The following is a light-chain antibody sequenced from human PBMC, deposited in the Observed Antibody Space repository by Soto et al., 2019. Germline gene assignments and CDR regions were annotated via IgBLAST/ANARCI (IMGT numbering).Light chain of an antibody. CDR1: RNIRSW. V-gene: IGKV1-5*03. J-gene: IGKJ2*01. Sequence: DIQMTQSPSTLSASVGDRVTITCRASRNIRSWLAWYQQKPGKAPKLLIYKASSLESGVPSRFSGTGSGTEFTLTISSLQPDDVASYYCQQYYSHYTFGLGTKLEIK. CDR2: KAS. CDR3: QQYYSHYT.